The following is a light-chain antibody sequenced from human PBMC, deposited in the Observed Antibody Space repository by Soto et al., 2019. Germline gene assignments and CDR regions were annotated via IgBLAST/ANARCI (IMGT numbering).Light chain of an antibody. V-gene: IGLV2-14*01. J-gene: IGLJ3*02. Sequence: QSALTQPASVSGSPGQSITISCTGTSSDVGGYRYVSWYQQHPGKAPKLIIYEVSNRPSGVSSRFSGSKSGNTASLTISGLRAEDEADYYCTSFTTTSIWVFGRGTKVTVL. CDR2: EVS. CDR1: SSDVGGYRY. CDR3: TSFTTTSIWV.